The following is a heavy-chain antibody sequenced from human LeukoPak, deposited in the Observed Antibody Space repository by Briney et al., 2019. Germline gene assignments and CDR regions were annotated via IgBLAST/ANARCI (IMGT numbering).Heavy chain of an antibody. V-gene: IGHV1-2*02. D-gene: IGHD6-13*01. J-gene: IGHJ5*02. CDR3: ARVGEYSSSWPLRP. CDR2: INPNSGGT. CDR1: GYTFTGYY. Sequence: GASVKVSCKASGYTFTGYYMHWVRQAPGQGLEWMGWINPNSGGTNYAQKFQGRVTMTEDTSTDTAYMELSSLRSEDTAVYYCARVGEYSSSWPLRPWGQGTLVTVSS.